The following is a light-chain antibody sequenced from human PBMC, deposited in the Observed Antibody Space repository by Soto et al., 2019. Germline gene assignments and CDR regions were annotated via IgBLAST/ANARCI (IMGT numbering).Light chain of an antibody. V-gene: IGLV2-23*02. J-gene: IGLJ2*01. Sequence: QSVLTQPASVSGSPGQSITISCTGTTNDVATYNLVSWHQRHPGKAPRVIIYEVFKRHSGVSNRFSGSKSGNTASLTISGLQAEDEAEYFCCSYAGGNTFVFGGGTKLTVL. CDR2: EVF. CDR3: CSYAGGNTFV. CDR1: TNDVATYNL.